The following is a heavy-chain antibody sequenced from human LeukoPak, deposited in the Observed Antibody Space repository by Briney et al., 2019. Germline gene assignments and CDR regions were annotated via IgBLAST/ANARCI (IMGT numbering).Heavy chain of an antibody. Sequence: GGSLRLSCAASGCSISIAWMSWVRQAPGKGLEWVSYISSSGSTIYYADSVKGRFTISRDNAKNSLYLQMNSLRAEDTAVYYCARDYSSSSGYYYYYYMDVWGQGTTVTVSS. CDR3: ARDYSSSSGYYYYYYMDV. D-gene: IGHD6-6*01. V-gene: IGHV3-11*01. J-gene: IGHJ6*03. CDR2: ISSSGSTI. CDR1: GCSISIAW.